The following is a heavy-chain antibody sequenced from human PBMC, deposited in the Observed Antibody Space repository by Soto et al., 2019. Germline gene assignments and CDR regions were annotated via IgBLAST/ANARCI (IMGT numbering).Heavy chain of an antibody. CDR1: GFTFSTYG. V-gene: IGHV3-30*18. CDR3: AKDTGTYRYTGPDY. J-gene: IGHJ4*02. CDR2: TPYDGRNK. Sequence: QVQLVESGGGVVQPGKSLRLSCAASGFTFSTYGMHWVRQAPGKGLEWVTFTPYDGRNKYYADSVKGRFSIYRDNSKNTVYLQMNSLRVEDTAVYYCAKDTGTYRYTGPDYWGQGTPVTVSS. D-gene: IGHD3-16*02.